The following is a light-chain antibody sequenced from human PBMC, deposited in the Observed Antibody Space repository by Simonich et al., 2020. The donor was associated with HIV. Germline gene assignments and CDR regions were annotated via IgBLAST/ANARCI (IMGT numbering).Light chain of an antibody. CDR1: QRVSSSF. V-gene: IGKV3D-20*01. Sequence: ELVLTQSPGTLSLSPGERATLSCRASQRVSSSFLAWYQQKPGLAPRLLIYDASSRATGIPDRFSGSGSGTDFTLTITRLEPEDFAVYYCQQYGSSPYTFGQGTKLEIK. CDR3: QQYGSSPYT. J-gene: IGKJ2*01. CDR2: DAS.